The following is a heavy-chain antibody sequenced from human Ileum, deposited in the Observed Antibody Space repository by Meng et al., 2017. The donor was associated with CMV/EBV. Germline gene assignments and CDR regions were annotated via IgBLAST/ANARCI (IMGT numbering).Heavy chain of an antibody. V-gene: IGHV4-34*02. D-gene: IGHD5-24*01. CDR3: ASGRLQFTPSALQH. CDR1: GEPLNGYF. J-gene: IGHJ1*01. Sequence: QVPLTPSGAGLMKPSEPPSLACDVSGEPLNGYFRRWIRQPPGRGLEWIGEVNNRGRTNYNPSLKSRLTISIDTSKRQSSLMVTSVTAADSAIYYCASGRLQFTPSALQHWGPGTLVTVSS. CDR2: VNNRGRT.